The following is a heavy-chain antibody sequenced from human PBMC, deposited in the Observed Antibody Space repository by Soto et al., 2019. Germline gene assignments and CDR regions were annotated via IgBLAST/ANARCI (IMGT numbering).Heavy chain of an antibody. CDR1: GFTFSSDW. CDR2: IKQDGSEK. Sequence: GGSLRLSCAAPGFTFSSDWMSWVRQAPGKGLDLVASIKQDGSEKYYLASVKGRFTVSSENPKNSLFLQMNPLRAEDTALYYWARDRYFGGDCHSAFAIRSQRTTVPVSS. V-gene: IGHV3-7*01. J-gene: IGHJ3*02. D-gene: IGHD2-21*02. CDR3: ARDRYFGGDCHSAFAI.